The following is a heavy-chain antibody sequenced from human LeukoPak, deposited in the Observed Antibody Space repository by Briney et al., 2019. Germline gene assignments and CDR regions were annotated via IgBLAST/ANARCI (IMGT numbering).Heavy chain of an antibody. V-gene: IGHV4-34*01. Sequence: SETLSLTCAVYGGSFSGYYWSWIRQPPGKGLEWIGEINHSGSTNYNPSLKSLVTISIDTSKNQFSLKLSSVTAADTAVYYCARGDKSDSGSYILFDSWGQGTLVTVSS. CDR1: GGSFSGYY. CDR3: ARGDKSDSGSYILFDS. D-gene: IGHD1-26*01. J-gene: IGHJ4*02. CDR2: INHSGST.